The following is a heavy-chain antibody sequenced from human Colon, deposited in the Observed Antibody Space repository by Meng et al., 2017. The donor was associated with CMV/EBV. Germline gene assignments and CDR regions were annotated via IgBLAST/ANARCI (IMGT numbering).Heavy chain of an antibody. D-gene: IGHD1-7*01. CDR1: GDSIGGYY. V-gene: IGHV4-59*01. CDR3: GRAGVAGELIDH. J-gene: IGHJ4*02. Sequence: GSLRLSCSVSGDSIGGYYWSWIRQAPGKGLEWIGYIYSGGSTTYNPSLKSRVTISIDTSKNQFFLKLSSVTAADTAVYYCGRAGVAGELIDHWGQGTKVTAPQ. CDR2: IYSGGST.